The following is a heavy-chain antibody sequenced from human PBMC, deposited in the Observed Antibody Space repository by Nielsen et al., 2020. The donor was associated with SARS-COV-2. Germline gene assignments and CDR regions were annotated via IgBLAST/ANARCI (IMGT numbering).Heavy chain of an antibody. CDR3: ASGYYDILTGLDYYYGMDV. V-gene: IGHV5-51*01. J-gene: IGHJ6*02. D-gene: IGHD3-9*01. Sequence: GESLKISCKGSGYSFTSYWISWVRQMPGKGLEWMGIIYPGDSDTRYSPSFQGQVTISADKSISTAYLQWSSLKASDTAMYYCASGYYDILTGLDYYYGMDVWGQGTTVTVSS. CDR1: GYSFTSYW. CDR2: IYPGDSDT.